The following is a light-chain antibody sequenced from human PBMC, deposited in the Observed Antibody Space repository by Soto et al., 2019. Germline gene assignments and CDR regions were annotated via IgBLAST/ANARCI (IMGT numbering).Light chain of an antibody. J-gene: IGLJ1*01. CDR1: SSDIGSYDL. CDR3: CSFADFTYV. V-gene: IGLV2-23*02. CDR2: EVT. Sequence: QSVLTQPASVSGSPGQSITISYTGTSSDIGSYDLVSWYQQHPGTAPKLIIYEVTKRPSGVSTRFSGSKSGNTASLTISGLQAVDEADYYCCSFADFTYVFGTGTKVTVL.